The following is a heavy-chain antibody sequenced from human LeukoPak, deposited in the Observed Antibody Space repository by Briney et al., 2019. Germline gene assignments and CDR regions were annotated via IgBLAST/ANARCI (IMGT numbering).Heavy chain of an antibody. CDR2: IYSSGSN. CDR1: GGSISSYY. CDR3: ARLQWLAYYFDY. V-gene: IGHV4-59*01. D-gene: IGHD6-19*01. Sequence: PSETLSLTCTVSGGSISSYYWSWIRQPPGKGLEWIGYIYSSGSNNYNHSLKSRVNKSVETSKTQFSVKMRCVTAADTAVYYCARLQWLAYYFDYWGEGTLVTVSS. J-gene: IGHJ4*02.